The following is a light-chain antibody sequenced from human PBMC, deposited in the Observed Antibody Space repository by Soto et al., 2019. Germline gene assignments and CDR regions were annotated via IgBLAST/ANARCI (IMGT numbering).Light chain of an antibody. Sequence: DIQMTQSPSSLSASVGDRVTITCRASQSISSYLNWYQQKPGKAPKLLIYAASSLQSGVPSRFSGSGSGTDFTLTISSLQPEDFATYYCQPSYSTLYTFVQGTKLEIK. CDR2: AAS. CDR3: QPSYSTLYT. J-gene: IGKJ2*01. V-gene: IGKV1-39*01. CDR1: QSISSY.